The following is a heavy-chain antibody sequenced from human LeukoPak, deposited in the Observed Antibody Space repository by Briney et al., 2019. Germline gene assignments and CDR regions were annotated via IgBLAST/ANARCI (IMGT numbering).Heavy chain of an antibody. Sequence: RGSLRLSCVASGFTFSSYAMHWVRQAPGKGLEYVSAISRNGDNTHYANSVKDRFTISRDNSKNTLYLQMGSLRPEDMAVYYCARDPGGFSSWYAWSDYWGQGTLVTVSS. V-gene: IGHV3-64*01. CDR3: ARDPGGFSSWYAWSDY. D-gene: IGHD6-13*01. CDR2: ISRNGDNT. CDR1: GFTFSSYA. J-gene: IGHJ4*02.